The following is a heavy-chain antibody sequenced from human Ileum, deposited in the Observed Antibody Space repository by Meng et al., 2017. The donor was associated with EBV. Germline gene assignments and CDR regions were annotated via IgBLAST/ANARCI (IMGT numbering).Heavy chain of an antibody. V-gene: IGHV2-5*02. D-gene: IGHD6-6*01. CDR3: ARAAARPSDWFDT. J-gene: IGHJ5*02. Sequence: QITLKESGPTLVKPTXTLTLTCTFSGFSLSTSGVGVGWIRQPPGKALECLAIIYGDDEKRYSPSLESRLTVTKDTSKNQVVLTMTNMVPVDTATYYCARAAARPSDWFDTWGQGTPVTVSS. CDR2: IYGDDEK. CDR1: GFSLSTSGVG.